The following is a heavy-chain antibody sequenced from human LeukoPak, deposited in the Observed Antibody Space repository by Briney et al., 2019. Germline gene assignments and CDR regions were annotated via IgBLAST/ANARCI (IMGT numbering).Heavy chain of an antibody. CDR3: ARLRGYDILTGYWGPFDP. V-gene: IGHV5-51*01. CDR1: GYSLTSYW. D-gene: IGHD3-9*01. J-gene: IGHJ5*02. CDR2: IYPGDSDT. Sequence: GESLKISCKGSGYSLTSYWIGWVRQMPGKGLEWMGIIYPGDSDTRYSPSFQGQVTISADKSISTAYLQWSSLKASDTAMYYCARLRGYDILTGYWGPFDPWGQGTLVTVSS.